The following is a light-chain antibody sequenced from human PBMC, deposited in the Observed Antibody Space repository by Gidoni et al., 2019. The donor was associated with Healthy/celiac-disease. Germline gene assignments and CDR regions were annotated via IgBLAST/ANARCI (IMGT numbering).Light chain of an antibody. CDR2: GAS. CDR1: QSVSSN. J-gene: IGKJ1*01. Sequence: EIVMTQSPATLSVSPGERATLSCRASQSVSSNLAWYQQKPGQAPRLLIYGASPRAPGIPARFSCSGSGTEFTLTISSLQSEDFAVYYCQQYNNWLRTFGQGTKVEIK. CDR3: QQYNNWLRT. V-gene: IGKV3-15*01.